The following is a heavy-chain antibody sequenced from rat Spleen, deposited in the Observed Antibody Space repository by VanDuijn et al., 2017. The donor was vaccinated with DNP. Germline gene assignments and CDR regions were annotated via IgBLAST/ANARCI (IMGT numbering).Heavy chain of an antibody. CDR2: ISSGGST. CDR3: TREGIN. CDR1: GFSLTNYG. V-gene: IGHV2S12*01. D-gene: IGHD1-11*01. J-gene: IGHJ2*01. Sequence: QVQLKESGPGLVQPSQTLSLTCTVSGFSLTNYGVSWVRQPPGKGLEWIAAISSGGSTYYNSALKSRLSISRDTAKSQVLLKMNSLQTEDTAIYFCTREGINGGQGVMVTVSS.